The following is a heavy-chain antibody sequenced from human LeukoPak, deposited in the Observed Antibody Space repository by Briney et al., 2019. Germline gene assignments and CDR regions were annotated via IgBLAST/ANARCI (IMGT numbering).Heavy chain of an antibody. CDR2: INPSGGST. D-gene: IGHD6-19*01. CDR1: GYTFTSYY. Sequence: ASVKASWKASGYTFTSYYMHWVRQAPGQGLGWMGIINPSGGSTSYAQKFQGRVTMTSDMSTSTVYMELSSLRSEATAVYYCARGVAVAGGFDYWGQGTLVTVSS. CDR3: ARGVAVAGGFDY. J-gene: IGHJ4*02. V-gene: IGHV1-46*01.